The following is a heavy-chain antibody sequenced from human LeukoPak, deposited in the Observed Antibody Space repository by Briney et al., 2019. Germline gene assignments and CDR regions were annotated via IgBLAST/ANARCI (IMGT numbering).Heavy chain of an antibody. V-gene: IGHV3-23*01. CDR2: ISGSGGST. J-gene: IGHJ4*02. CDR3: SKDVVTAAI. D-gene: IGHD4-23*01. CDR1: GFTFRSYT. Sequence: GGSLRLSCAASGFTFRSYTMSWVRQTPGKGLEWVSTISGSGGSTYLADSVKGRFTISRDNSKNALYLQMNSLRGEDTAVYYCSKDVVTAAIWGQGTLVTVSS.